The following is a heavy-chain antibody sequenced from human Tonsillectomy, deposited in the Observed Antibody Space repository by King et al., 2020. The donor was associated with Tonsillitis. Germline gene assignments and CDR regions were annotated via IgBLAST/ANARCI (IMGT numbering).Heavy chain of an antibody. J-gene: IGHJ4*02. V-gene: IGHV3-30*01. CDR1: GFIFSNYA. Sequence: VQLVESGGGVVQPGRSVRLSCAASGFIFSNYAMHWVRQAPGKGLEWVAIISYAGNSKFYADSVKGRFAISRDNSKNTLYLQMNSLRAEDTAVYYCARSVLYSSSFFDSWGQGTLVTVSS. CDR3: ARSVLYSSSFFDS. CDR2: ISYAGNSK. D-gene: IGHD6-6*01.